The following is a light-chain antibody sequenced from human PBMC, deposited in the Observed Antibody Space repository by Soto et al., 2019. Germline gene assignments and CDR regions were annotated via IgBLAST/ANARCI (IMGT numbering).Light chain of an antibody. CDR2: AAY. V-gene: IGKV1-8*01. CDR3: QQYKSYPIT. CDR1: QGISSY. Sequence: IQMTQSPSTLSASTGGRVTITCRASQGISSYLAWYQQKPGKAPKLLIYAAYNLQSGVPSRFSGSGSGTDFTLTISCLQSEDFATYYCQQYKSYPITFGQGTRLEI. J-gene: IGKJ5*01.